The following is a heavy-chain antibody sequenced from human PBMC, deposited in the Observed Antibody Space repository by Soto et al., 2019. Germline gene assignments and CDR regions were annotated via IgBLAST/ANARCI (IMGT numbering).Heavy chain of an antibody. D-gene: IGHD6-19*01. CDR3: ARDLAVYGMDV. CDR2: ISSSSSYI. CDR1: GFTFSSYS. Sequence: EVQLVESGGGLVKPGGSLRLSCAASGFTFSSYSMNWVRQAPGKGLEWVSSISSSSSYIYYADSVKGRYTISRDNAKNSLYLQMNSLRAEDTAVYYCARDLAVYGMDVWGQGTTVTVSS. V-gene: IGHV3-21*01. J-gene: IGHJ6*02.